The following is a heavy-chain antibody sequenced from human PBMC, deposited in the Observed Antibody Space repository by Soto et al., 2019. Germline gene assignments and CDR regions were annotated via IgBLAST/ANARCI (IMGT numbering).Heavy chain of an antibody. J-gene: IGHJ3*01. CDR3: AKNLGNSGDWAFDF. CDR1: GGSVSSRSHY. CDR2: IIDGGRT. Sequence: QLLESGPGLVKPSETLSLICTVSGGSVSSRSHYWVWIRQPPGKGLEWISSIIDGGRTYYNPSLRSRLTMSLDTSKNHFSLNLKSVTAADTAVYYCAKNLGNSGDWAFDFGGQGNMVTV. V-gene: IGHV4-39*02. D-gene: IGHD2-21*01.